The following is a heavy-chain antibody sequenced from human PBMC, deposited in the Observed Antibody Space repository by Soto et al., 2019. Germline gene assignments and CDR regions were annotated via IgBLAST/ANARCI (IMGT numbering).Heavy chain of an antibody. J-gene: IGHJ4*02. Sequence: SETLSLTCAVYGGSLSGYYWSWIRQPPGKGLEWIGEINHSGSTNYNPSLKSRVTISVDTSKNQFSLKLSSVTAADTAVYYCARSDYDFWTNFDYWGQGTLVTVSS. CDR2: INHSGST. CDR1: GGSLSGYY. CDR3: ARSDYDFWTNFDY. D-gene: IGHD3-3*01. V-gene: IGHV4-34*01.